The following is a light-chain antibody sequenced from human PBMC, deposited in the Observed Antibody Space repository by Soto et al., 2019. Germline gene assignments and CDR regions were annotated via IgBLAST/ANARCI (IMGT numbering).Light chain of an antibody. J-gene: IGLJ2*01. Sequence: QSALTQHASVSGSPGQSITISCTGTSSDVGGYNYVSWYQQHPGKAPKLMIYEVSKRPSGVSNRFSGSKSGNTASLTISGLQAEDEADYYCSSYTSSSTVVFGGGTKLTVL. CDR1: SSDVGGYNY. V-gene: IGLV2-14*01. CDR2: EVS. CDR3: SSYTSSSTVV.